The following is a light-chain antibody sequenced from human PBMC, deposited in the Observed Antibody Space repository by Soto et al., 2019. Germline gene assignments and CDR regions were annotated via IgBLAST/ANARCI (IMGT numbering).Light chain of an antibody. CDR3: HQSYSSWT. CDR2: AAS. J-gene: IGKJ1*01. V-gene: IGKV1-39*01. Sequence: IKMTQSPSSLSASVGDRVTITFRASQSIRSHLNWYQQKPGKAPNLLIYAASSLHSGVPSRFSGSGSGTDFTLTISSLQPEDFGTFYWHQSYSSWTFGQGTKVDIK. CDR1: QSIRSH.